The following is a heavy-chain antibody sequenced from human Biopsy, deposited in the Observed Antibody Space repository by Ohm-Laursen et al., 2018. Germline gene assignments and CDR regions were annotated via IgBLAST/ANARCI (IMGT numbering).Heavy chain of an antibody. CDR1: GGSMSSYY. Sequence: GTLSLTCPVSGGSMSSYYWTWIRQPPGKGLEWIGYIYYSGSTNYNPSLKSRVTISVDTSKNQFSLRLNSVTAADTAVYYCARATNSTGWPYYYFYGMDVWGQGTTVTVSS. V-gene: IGHV4-59*01. J-gene: IGHJ6*02. CDR2: IYYSGST. CDR3: ARATNSTGWPYYYFYGMDV. D-gene: IGHD2/OR15-2a*01.